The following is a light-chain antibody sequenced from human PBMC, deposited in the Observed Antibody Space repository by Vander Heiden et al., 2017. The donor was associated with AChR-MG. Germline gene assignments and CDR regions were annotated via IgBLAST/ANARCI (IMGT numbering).Light chain of an antibody. V-gene: IGKV2-28*01. Sequence: IVMPQSPPPPSVTPGEPASVSCRSSQSLLHSNGYNYLDWYLQKPGQAPQLLIYLGSNRASGVPDRFSGSGSGTDFTLKISRVEAEDVGVYYCRQALQTLYTFGQGTKLEIK. J-gene: IGKJ2*01. CDR2: LGS. CDR3: RQALQTLYT. CDR1: QSLLHSNGYNY.